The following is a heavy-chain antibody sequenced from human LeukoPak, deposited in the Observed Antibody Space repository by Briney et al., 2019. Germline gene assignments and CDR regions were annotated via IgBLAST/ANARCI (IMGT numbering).Heavy chain of an antibody. CDR3: ARDGLSGYEGFDY. D-gene: IGHD5-12*01. Sequence: GGSLRLSCAASGFTFSSYSMNWVRQAPGKGLEWVSSISSSSSYIYYADSVKGRFTISRDNAKNSLYLQMNSLRAEDTAIYYCARDGLSGYEGFDYWGQGTLVTVSS. CDR2: ISSSSSYI. J-gene: IGHJ4*02. CDR1: GFTFSSYS. V-gene: IGHV3-21*01.